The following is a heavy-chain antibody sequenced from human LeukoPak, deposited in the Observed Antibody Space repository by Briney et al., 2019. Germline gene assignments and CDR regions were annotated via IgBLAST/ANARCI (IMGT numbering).Heavy chain of an antibody. CDR1: GGSISSYY. Sequence: SETLSLTCTVSGGSISSYYWSWVRQPPGKGLEWIGCIYSIGRTNYHPSLKTGATISRDTSKNQSSLRLSSVTAADTAVCYLRKPDSSGYYYLYWGQGTLGTVSS. J-gene: IGHJ4*02. V-gene: IGHV4-59*01. CDR3: RKPDSSGYYYLY. D-gene: IGHD3-22*01. CDR2: IYSIGRT.